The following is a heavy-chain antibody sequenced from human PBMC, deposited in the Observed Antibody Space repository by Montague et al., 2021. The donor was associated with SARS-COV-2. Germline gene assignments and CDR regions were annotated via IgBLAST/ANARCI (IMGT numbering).Heavy chain of an antibody. CDR2: IYYSEST. CDR3: ESARITMIVVVDAFDI. Sequence: TLSLTCTVSGGSISSGGYYWSWIRQHPGKGLEWIGYIYYSESTYYNPFLKSRVTLSVDTSKNQFSLKLSSVTATDTAMYYCESARITMIVVVDAFDIWGQGTMVTVSS. V-gene: IGHV4-31*03. CDR1: GGSISSGGYY. J-gene: IGHJ3*02. D-gene: IGHD3-22*01.